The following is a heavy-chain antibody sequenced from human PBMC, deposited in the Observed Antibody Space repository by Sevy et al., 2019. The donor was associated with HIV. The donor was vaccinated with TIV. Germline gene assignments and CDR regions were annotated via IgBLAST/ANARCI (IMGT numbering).Heavy chain of an antibody. CDR1: GFTFSSYN. Sequence: GGSLRLSCAASGFTFSSYNMNWVRQAPGKGLEWVSSISGSSDYVFYADSVKGRLTISRDNDKNSLYFQMNSVRAEDTAVYYCAKWDADRRWYFDYWGQGTLVTVSS. D-gene: IGHD1-26*01. CDR3: AKWDADRRWYFDY. J-gene: IGHJ4*02. V-gene: IGHV3-21*01. CDR2: ISGSSDYV.